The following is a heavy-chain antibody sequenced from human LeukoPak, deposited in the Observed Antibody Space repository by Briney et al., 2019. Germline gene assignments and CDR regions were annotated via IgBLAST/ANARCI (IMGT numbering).Heavy chain of an antibody. D-gene: IGHD2-15*01. V-gene: IGHV1-8*01. CDR3: ARSHTQKEFCGGGRCYPTVWWFDP. Sequence: ASVKVSCKASGCTFINNDMNWVRQAPGQGLEWMAWIDPKSGNRGYAQNFQGRVTMTTEISITTAFLGLSSLRSEDTAVYYCARSHTQKEFCGGGRCYPTVWWFDPWGQGTLVTV. CDR2: IDPKSGNR. J-gene: IGHJ5*02. CDR1: GCTFINND.